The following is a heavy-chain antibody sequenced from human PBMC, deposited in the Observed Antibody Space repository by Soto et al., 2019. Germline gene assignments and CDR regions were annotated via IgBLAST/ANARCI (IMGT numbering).Heavy chain of an antibody. V-gene: IGHV3-21*01. D-gene: IGHD3-22*01. Sequence: EVQLVESGGGLVKPGGSLRLSCAASGFTFSSYSMNWVRQAPGKGLEWVSSISSSSSYIYYADSVKGRFTISRDNAKNSLYLAMNSLRAEDTAVYYCARAPYYYDSSAYLGYWGQGTLVTVSS. CDR1: GFTFSSYS. J-gene: IGHJ4*02. CDR2: ISSSSSYI. CDR3: ARAPYYYDSSAYLGY.